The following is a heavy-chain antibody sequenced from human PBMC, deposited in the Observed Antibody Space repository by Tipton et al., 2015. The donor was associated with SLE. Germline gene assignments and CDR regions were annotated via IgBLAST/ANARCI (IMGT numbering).Heavy chain of an antibody. J-gene: IGHJ3*02. CDR1: GASFSGYY. CDR3: ARQRDLDAFDI. V-gene: IGHV4-59*08. CDR2: LSDIGRT. Sequence: TLSLTCTVSGASFSGYYWSWIRQPPGKGLEWIGYLSDIGRTNYKSSLRSRVTISVDTSRNLLSLKVPSVTAADTAVYYCARQRDLDAFDIWGQETMVIVSS.